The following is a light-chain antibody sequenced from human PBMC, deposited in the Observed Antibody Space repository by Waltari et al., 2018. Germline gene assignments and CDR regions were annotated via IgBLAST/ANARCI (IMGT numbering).Light chain of an antibody. J-gene: IGKJ2*01. V-gene: IGKV4-1*01. CDR1: QSVLYSSNNKNY. CDR3: LQYYTSPQT. CDR2: WAS. Sequence: DIVITPSPDSLAVSLGERATINRKSSQSVLYSSNNKNYLAWYQQKPGQPPKLLISWASTRESGVPGRFSGSGSGTDFTLTISSLQAEDVAVYFCLQYYTSPQTFGQGTRLEI.